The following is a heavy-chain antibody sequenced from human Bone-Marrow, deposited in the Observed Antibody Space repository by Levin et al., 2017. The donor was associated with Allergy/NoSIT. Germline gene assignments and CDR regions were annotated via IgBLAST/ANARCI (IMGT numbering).Heavy chain of an antibody. CDR1: GYPFTSYT. V-gene: IGHV7-4-1*02. CDR3: ARDDYDSSGYYLGNY. J-gene: IGHJ4*02. Sequence: ASVKVSCKASGYPFTSYTINWVRQAPGQGLEWMGWIVTNTGRPTYAQGFTGRFVFSLDTSVSTAYLQISTLKAEDNDVYYSARDDYDSSGYYLGNYWGQGTLVTVSS. CDR2: IVTNTGRP. D-gene: IGHD3-22*01.